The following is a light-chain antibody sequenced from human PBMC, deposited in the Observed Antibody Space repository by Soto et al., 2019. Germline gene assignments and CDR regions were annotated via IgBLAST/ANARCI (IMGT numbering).Light chain of an antibody. CDR1: QSVTSY. Sequence: MVLTHSPATRSVSQCGTATPPYRASQSVTSYLAWYQQRPGQAPRLLIFGASGRATGIPDRFSGSGSGTDFPITISSLEPEDFAVYYCQQYGSASWTFGQGTKVDIK. CDR3: QQYGSASWT. CDR2: GAS. V-gene: IGKV3-20*01. J-gene: IGKJ1*01.